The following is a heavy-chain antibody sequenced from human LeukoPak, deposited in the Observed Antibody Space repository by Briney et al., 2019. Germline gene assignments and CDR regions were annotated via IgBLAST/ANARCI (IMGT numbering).Heavy chain of an antibody. CDR2: IRYDGSNK. V-gene: IGHV3-30*02. CDR1: GFTFSSYG. J-gene: IGHJ5*02. Sequence: GGSLRLSCAASGFTFSSYGMHWVRQAPGKGLEWVAFIRYDGSNKYYADSVKGRFTISRDNSKNTLYLQMNSLRAEDTAVYYCAKDGGSYDHWFDPWGQGTLVTVSS. D-gene: IGHD2-15*01. CDR3: AKDGGSYDHWFDP.